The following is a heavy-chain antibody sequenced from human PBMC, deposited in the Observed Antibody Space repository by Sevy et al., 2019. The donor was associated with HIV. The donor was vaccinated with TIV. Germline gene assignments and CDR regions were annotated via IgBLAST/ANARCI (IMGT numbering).Heavy chain of an antibody. J-gene: IGHJ6*01. V-gene: IGHV3-23*01. Sequence: GGSLRLSCAASGFTFSSYAMSWVRQAPGKGLEWVSAISGTGGSTYYADSVKGRFTISRDNSKNTLYLQMNSLRAEDTAVYYCAKGNDVLLWFGESVYYCYGMDLWGQGTTVTVSS. CDR3: AKGNDVLLWFGESVYYCYGMDL. CDR1: GFTFSSYA. CDR2: ISGTGGST. D-gene: IGHD3-10*01.